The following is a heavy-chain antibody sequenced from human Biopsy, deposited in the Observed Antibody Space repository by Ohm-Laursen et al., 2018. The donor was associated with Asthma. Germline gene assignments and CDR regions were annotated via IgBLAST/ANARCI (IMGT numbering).Heavy chain of an antibody. CDR1: GYTFNSAG. CDR3: ARAVDYSHYYGIDV. J-gene: IGHJ6*02. V-gene: IGHV1-18*01. CDR2: ISVYNGNT. Sequence: SSVNVSCTLSGYTFNSAGITWVRQAPGQGLEWMGWISVYNGNTKVAQKLQDRVTMITDTSTSTAYMELRRLRSDDTAVYFCARAVDYSHYYGIDVWGQGTTVTVS. D-gene: IGHD3-10*01.